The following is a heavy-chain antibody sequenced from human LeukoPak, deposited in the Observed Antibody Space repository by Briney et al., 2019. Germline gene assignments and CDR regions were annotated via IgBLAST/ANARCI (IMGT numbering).Heavy chain of an antibody. CDR3: ARSLSDSSGYYPYYFDY. Sequence: GASVKVSCKASGYTFTSYGISWVRQAPGQGLEWVGWISAYNGNTNYAQKLQGRVTMTTDTSTSTAYMELRSLRSDDTAVYYCARSLSDSSGYYPYYFDYWGQGTLVTVSS. CDR1: GYTFTSYG. D-gene: IGHD3-22*01. CDR2: ISAYNGNT. J-gene: IGHJ4*02. V-gene: IGHV1-18*01.